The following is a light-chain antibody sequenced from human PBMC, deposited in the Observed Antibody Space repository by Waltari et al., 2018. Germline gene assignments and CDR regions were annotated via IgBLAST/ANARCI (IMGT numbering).Light chain of an antibody. Sequence: ETLMTQSPATLSVSPGERATLPCRASQSIGRNLAWYQQKPGQAPKLLIYGVSTRAAGVPIRFSGSGSGTEFTLTINSLQSEDFAVYYCQQFNDWPPYTFGQGTKLELK. CDR1: QSIGRN. CDR2: GVS. V-gene: IGKV3-15*01. CDR3: QQFNDWPPYT. J-gene: IGKJ2*01.